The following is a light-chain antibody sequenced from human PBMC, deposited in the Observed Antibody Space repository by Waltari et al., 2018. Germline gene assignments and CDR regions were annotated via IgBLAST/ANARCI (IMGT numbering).Light chain of an antibody. CDR2: AAS. V-gene: IGKV1-39*01. CDR1: QSISSY. Sequence: DIQMTQSPSSLSASVGDRVTITCRASQSISSYLNWYQQKPGKAPKLLIYAASSLQSGVPPRFSGRGSGTDFTLTISSLQPEDFATYYCQQSYSTPRFTFGPGTKVDIK. CDR3: QQSYSTPRFT. J-gene: IGKJ3*01.